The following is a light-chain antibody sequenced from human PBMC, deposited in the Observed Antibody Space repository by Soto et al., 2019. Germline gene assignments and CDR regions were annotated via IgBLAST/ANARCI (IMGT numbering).Light chain of an antibody. CDR2: GVS. V-gene: IGKV3-20*01. J-gene: IGKJ5*01. CDR1: QSVRSNY. Sequence: EVVLTQSPAILSLSPGERATLSCRASQSVRSNYLAWYQQKPGQAPRLLIYGVSSRATGIPDRFSGSGSGTDFTLTISRLDPEDFAVNYCQQYGTSPRTFGQGTRLEIK. CDR3: QQYGTSPRT.